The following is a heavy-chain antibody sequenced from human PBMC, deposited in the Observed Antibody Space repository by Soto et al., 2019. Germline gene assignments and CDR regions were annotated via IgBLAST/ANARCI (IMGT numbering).Heavy chain of an antibody. CDR1: GFTFATYT. Sequence: GGSLRLSCSGSGFTFATYTLTWVRQTPGKGLEWLSSLSGDGARTFYADSVKGRFTIARDNSKHTLFLQMDSLRPEDTAVYYCAKDKGSKYYYYGMDVWGQGTTVTVS. V-gene: IGHV3-23*01. CDR2: LSGDGART. J-gene: IGHJ6*02. CDR3: AKDKGSKYYYYGMDV.